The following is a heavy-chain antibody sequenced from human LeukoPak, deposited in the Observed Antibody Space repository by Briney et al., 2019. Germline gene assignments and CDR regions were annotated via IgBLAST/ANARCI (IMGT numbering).Heavy chain of an antibody. D-gene: IGHD2-2*01. J-gene: IGHJ4*02. V-gene: IGHV3-53*01. CDR3: ARRGRYCSTSSCYAGDY. CDR2: IYSGGTT. Sequence: PGGSLRLSCAASGFTVSSNYMSWVRQAPGKGLEWVSIIYSGGTTYYADPVKGRFTISRDNSKNTLYLQMNSLRADDTAVYYCARRGRYCSTSSCYAGDYWGQGTLVAVSS. CDR1: GFTVSSNY.